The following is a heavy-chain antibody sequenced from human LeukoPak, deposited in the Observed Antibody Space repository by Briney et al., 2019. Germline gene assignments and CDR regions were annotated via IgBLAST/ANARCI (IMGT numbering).Heavy chain of an antibody. V-gene: IGHV3-48*03. CDR2: ISNSGTTT. J-gene: IGHJ4*02. CDR1: EFTFSSYE. CDR3: ARKGEWDMVRGALDY. D-gene: IGHD3-10*01. Sequence: GGSLRLSCAASEFTFSSYEMNWVRQAPGKGLEWVSYISNSGTTTYYADSVKGRFTISRDNAKSSLYLQMNSLRAEDTAVYYRARKGEWDMVRGALDYWGQGTLVTGSS.